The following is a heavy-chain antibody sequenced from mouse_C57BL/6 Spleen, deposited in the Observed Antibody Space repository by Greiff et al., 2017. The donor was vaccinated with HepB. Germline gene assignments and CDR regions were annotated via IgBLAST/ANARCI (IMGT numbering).Heavy chain of an antibody. CDR2: ISSDSSTI. CDR3: AREDYDERTLGAFDY. Sequence: EVKLVESGGGLVKPGGSLKLSCAASGFTFSDYGMHWVRQAPEKGLDWVAYISSDSSTIYYADTVKGRFTIYRDNAKNTLFLQMTSLRSEDTAMYYCAREDYDERTLGAFDYWGQGTTLTVSS. J-gene: IGHJ2*01. CDR1: GFTFSDYG. V-gene: IGHV5-17*01. D-gene: IGHD2-4*01.